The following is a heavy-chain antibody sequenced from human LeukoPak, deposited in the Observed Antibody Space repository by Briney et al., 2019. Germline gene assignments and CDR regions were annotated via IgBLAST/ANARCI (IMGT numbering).Heavy chain of an antibody. D-gene: IGHD1-7*01. CDR1: GFTFSNYA. CDR2: VSSTGGTT. J-gene: IGHJ4*02. Sequence: GGSLRLSCAASGFTFSNYAISWVRQAPGKGLEWVSSVSSTGGTTYYADSVKGRFTISRDNSKNMLYLQMNSLRAEDTAVYYCAKGSNWNYLYYFDYWGQGTLVTVSS. V-gene: IGHV3-23*01. CDR3: AKGSNWNYLYYFDY.